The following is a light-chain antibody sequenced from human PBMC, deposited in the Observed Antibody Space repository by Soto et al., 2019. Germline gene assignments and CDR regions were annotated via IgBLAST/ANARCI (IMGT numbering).Light chain of an antibody. J-gene: IGLJ2*01. Sequence: HSARTQPRSVSGSPGQSVTISCTGTSSDFGGYNYVSWYQQHPGKAPKLMIYDVSKRPSGVPDRISGSKSGNTTSLTISGLQAEHEADYYSCSYAGSYPFVVFSGGI. V-gene: IGLV2-11*01. CDR2: DVS. CDR3: CSYAGSYPFVV. CDR1: SSDFGGYNY.